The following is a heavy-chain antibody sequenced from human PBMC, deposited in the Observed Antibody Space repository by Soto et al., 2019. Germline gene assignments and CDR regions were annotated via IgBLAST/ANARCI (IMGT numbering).Heavy chain of an antibody. CDR1: GGSVSSGSYY. CDR2: IYYSGST. D-gene: IGHD6-19*01. J-gene: IGHJ1*01. V-gene: IGHV4-61*01. CDR3: ARGQQSITQWLVGGYFQL. Sequence: PSETLSLTCTVSGGSVSSGSYYWSWIRQPPGKGLEWIGYIYYSGSTNYNPSLKSRVTISADTSKNQFTLKLSSVTAADTAVYYCARGQQSITQWLVGGYFQLWGQGTLVTVSS.